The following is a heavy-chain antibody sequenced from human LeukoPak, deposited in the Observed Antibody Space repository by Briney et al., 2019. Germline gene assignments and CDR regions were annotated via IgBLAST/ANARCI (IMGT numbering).Heavy chain of an antibody. CDR3: ARAYCGGVCYLDYFDY. J-gene: IGHJ4*02. CDR1: GFTFSSYG. Sequence: GGSLRLSCAASGFTFSSYGMHWVRQAPGKGLEWVAVISYDGSNKYYADSVKGRFTISRDNSKNTLYLQMSSLRAEDTAVYYCARAYCGGVCYLDYFDYWGQGTLVTVSS. CDR2: ISYDGSNK. D-gene: IGHD2-21*02. V-gene: IGHV3-30*03.